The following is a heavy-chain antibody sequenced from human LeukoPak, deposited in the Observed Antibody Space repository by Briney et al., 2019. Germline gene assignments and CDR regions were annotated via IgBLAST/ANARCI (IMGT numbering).Heavy chain of an antibody. D-gene: IGHD4-17*01. CDR2: ISSSGTTI. J-gene: IGHJ4*02. V-gene: IGHV3-48*03. CDR1: GFTFSSYE. Sequence: GGSLRLSCAASGFTFSSYEMNWVRQAPGKGLEWLSYISSSGTTIKYADSVKGRFTISRDNAKNSLYLQMNSLRAEDTAVYYCARDGGDYPNKNLDFWGQGTLVTVSS. CDR3: ARDGGDYPNKNLDF.